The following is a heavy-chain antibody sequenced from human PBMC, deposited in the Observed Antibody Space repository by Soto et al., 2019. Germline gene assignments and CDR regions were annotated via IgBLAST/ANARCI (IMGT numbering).Heavy chain of an antibody. CDR2: INPSGGST. CDR1: GYTFTSYY. V-gene: IGHV1-46*01. Sequence: QVQLVQSGAEVKKPGASVKVSCKASGYTFTSYYMHWVRQAPGQGLEWMGIINPSGGSTSYAQKFQGRVTMTRDTSTNTVYMELSSLRSEDTAVYYCARDPRITGTTRNLDYWGQGTLVTVSS. J-gene: IGHJ4*02. CDR3: ARDPRITGTTRNLDY. D-gene: IGHD1-7*01.